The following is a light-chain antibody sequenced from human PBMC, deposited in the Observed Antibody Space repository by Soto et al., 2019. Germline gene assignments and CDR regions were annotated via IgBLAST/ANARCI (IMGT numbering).Light chain of an antibody. CDR2: SNN. V-gene: IGLV1-44*01. CDR1: SSNIGSNT. Sequence: QSVLTQPPSASGTPGQRVTISCSGSSSNIGSNTVNWYQQFPGTAPKLLIYSNNQRPSGVPDRFSGSKSGTSASLAISGLQSEDEAEYYCAAWDDSLSGYVVFGGGTKLTVL. CDR3: AAWDDSLSGYVV. J-gene: IGLJ2*01.